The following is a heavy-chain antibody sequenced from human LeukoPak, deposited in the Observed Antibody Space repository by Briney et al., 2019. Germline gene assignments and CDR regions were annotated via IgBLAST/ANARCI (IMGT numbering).Heavy chain of an antibody. CDR2: IYYSGST. J-gene: IGHJ3*02. CDR1: GGSISSSSYY. CDR3: ARQNGGNGHAFDI. Sequence: SETLSLTCTVSGGSISSSSYYWGWIRQPPGKGLEWIGGIYYSGSTYYNPSLKSQVTISVDTSKNQFSLKLSSVTAADTAVYYCARQNGGNGHAFDIWGQGTMVTVSS. V-gene: IGHV4-39*01. D-gene: IGHD4-23*01.